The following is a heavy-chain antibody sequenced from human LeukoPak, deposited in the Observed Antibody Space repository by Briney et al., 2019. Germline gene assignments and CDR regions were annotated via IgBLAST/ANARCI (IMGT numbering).Heavy chain of an antibody. CDR1: GYSISSGYY. J-gene: IGHJ4*02. CDR2: IYHSGST. CDR3: ARRRLTMVRGLPYYFDY. Sequence: PSETLSLTCTVSGYSISSGYYWGWIRQPPGKGLEWIGSIYHSGSTNYNPSLKSRVTISVDTSKNQFSLKLSSVTAADTAVYYCARRRLTMVRGLPYYFDYWGQGTLVTVSS. D-gene: IGHD3-10*01. V-gene: IGHV4-38-2*02.